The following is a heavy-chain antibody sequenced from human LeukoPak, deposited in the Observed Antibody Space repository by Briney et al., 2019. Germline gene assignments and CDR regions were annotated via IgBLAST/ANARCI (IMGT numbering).Heavy chain of an antibody. J-gene: IGHJ5*01. Sequence: GGSLRLSCAASGFTVSAKYMSWVRQGPGKGLDWISSIYSDGGTNYADSVKGRFTISRDNSKNTLYLQMNSLRPEDTAVYYRARDGGFGGPGGDNWFDSWGQGALVTVSS. CDR3: ARDGGFGGPGGDNWFDS. CDR2: IYSDGGT. D-gene: IGHD3-16*01. CDR1: GFTVSAKY. V-gene: IGHV3-66*02.